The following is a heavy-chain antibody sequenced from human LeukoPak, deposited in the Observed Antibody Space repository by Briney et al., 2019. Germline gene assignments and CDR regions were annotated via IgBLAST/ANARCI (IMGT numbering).Heavy chain of an antibody. CDR1: GYTFTSYA. D-gene: IGHD3-22*01. CDR3: ARKHYDSGGYWAPLDY. V-gene: IGHV1-3*01. Sequence: ASVKVSCKASGYTFTSYAMHWVRQAPGQRLEWMGWINAGNGNTKYSQKFQGRVTITRDTSASTAYMELSSLRSEDTAVYYCARKHYDSGGYWAPLDYWGQGTLVTVPS. CDR2: INAGNGNT. J-gene: IGHJ4*02.